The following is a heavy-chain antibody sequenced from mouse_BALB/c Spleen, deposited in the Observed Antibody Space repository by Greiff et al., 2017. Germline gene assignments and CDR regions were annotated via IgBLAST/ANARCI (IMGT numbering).Heavy chain of an antibody. J-gene: IGHJ4*01. CDR1: GFTFSDYY. Sequence: EVKLVESGGGLVKPGGSLKLSCAASGFTFSDYYMYWVRQTPEKRLEWVATISDGGSYTYYPDSVKGRFTISRDNAKNNLYLQMSSLKSEDTAMYYCARGDDYYAMDYWGQGTSVTVSS. CDR2: ISDGGSYT. CDR3: ARGDDYYAMDY. V-gene: IGHV5-4*02.